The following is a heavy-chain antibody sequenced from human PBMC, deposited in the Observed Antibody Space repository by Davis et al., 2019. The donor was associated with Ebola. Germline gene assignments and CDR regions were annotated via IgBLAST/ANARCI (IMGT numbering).Heavy chain of an antibody. CDR1: GYTFTAYQ. J-gene: IGHJ4*02. CDR2: VNPDSGDT. CDR3: ASLRPGVFDY. V-gene: IGHV1-2*02. Sequence: ASVKVSCKASGYTFTAYQIHWVRQAPGQGLEWMGWVNPDSGDTNYAQKFQGRVTMTRDTSISTAYMELSRLRSDDTAVYYCASLRPGVFDYWGQGTLVTVSS. D-gene: IGHD1-14*01.